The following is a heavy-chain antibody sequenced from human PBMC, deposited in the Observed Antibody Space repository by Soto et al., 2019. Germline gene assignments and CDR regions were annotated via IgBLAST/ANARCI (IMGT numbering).Heavy chain of an antibody. V-gene: IGHV1-46*01. D-gene: IGHD2-15*01. Sequence: ASVKVSCKASGYTFTSYYMHWVRQAPGQGLEWMGITNPSGGSTSYAQKFQGRVTMTRDTSTSTVYMELSSLRSEDTAVYYCAREMGVVVAATSCDYWGQGTLVTVSS. J-gene: IGHJ4*02. CDR2: TNPSGGST. CDR3: AREMGVVVAATSCDY. CDR1: GYTFTSYY.